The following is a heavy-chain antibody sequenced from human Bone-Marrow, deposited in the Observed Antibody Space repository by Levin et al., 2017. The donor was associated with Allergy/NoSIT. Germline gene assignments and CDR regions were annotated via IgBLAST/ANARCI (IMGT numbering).Heavy chain of an antibody. CDR1: GFTFSYYA. Sequence: PGGSLRLSCAASGFTFSYYAMNWVRQSPGRGLEWVSAISGGGGDTYYADSVKGRFTISRDNSKHTLYLQMNSLRAEDTAVYYCATGSSWWQLYFDDWGLGTLVTVSS. CDR3: ATGSSWWQLYFDD. D-gene: IGHD6-13*01. V-gene: IGHV3-23*01. CDR2: ISGGGGDT. J-gene: IGHJ4*02.